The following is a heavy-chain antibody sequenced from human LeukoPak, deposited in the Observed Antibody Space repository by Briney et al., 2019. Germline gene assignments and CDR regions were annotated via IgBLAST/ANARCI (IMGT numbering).Heavy chain of an antibody. D-gene: IGHD6-13*01. CDR1: GGSFSGYY. J-gene: IGHJ4*02. CDR2: IYYTGST. Sequence: SETLSLTCAVYGGSFSGYYWSWIRQPPGKGLEWIGYIYYTGSTNYNPSLKSRVTMSVDTSKNQFSLNLKSVTPEDTAVYYCARNLIPEQLVLNFWGQGTLVTVSS. CDR3: ARNLIPEQLVLNF. V-gene: IGHV4-59*01.